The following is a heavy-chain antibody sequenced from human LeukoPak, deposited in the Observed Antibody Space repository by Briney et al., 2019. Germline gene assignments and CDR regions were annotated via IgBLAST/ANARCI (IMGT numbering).Heavy chain of an antibody. CDR3: ARAYSSGWYFDY. CDR2: ITTSGSD. CDR1: GFTFSTYN. D-gene: IGHD6-19*01. Sequence: GGSLRLSCAVSGFTFSTYNMNWVRQAPGKGLEWVSSITTSGSDNYADSVRGRFTISRDNAKNSLYLQMYSLRAEDTVVYYCARAYSSGWYFDYWGQGALVTVSS. J-gene: IGHJ4*02. V-gene: IGHV3-21*01.